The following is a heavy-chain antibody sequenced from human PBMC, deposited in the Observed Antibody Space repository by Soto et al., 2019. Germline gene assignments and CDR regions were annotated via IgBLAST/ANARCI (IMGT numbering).Heavy chain of an antibody. V-gene: IGHV3-33*01. Sequence: QVQLVESGGGVVQPGRSLRLSCAASGFTFSSYGMHWVRQAPGKGLDWVAVIWYDGSNKYYADSVKGRFTISRDNSKNKLYLQMNSLKAEDTAVYYCARVGLEWLFGDQRDYYGVMDVWGQGTTVTVSS. J-gene: IGHJ6*02. CDR3: ARVGLEWLFGDQRDYYGVMDV. CDR2: IWYDGSNK. CDR1: GFTFSSYG. D-gene: IGHD3-3*01.